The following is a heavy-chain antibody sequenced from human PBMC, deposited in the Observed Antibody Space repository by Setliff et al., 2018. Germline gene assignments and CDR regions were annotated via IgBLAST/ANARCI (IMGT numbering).Heavy chain of an antibody. CDR3: AYDSSGYYPGY. V-gene: IGHV1-18*01. Sequence: GASVKVSCKDSGYTFSTYGISWVRQAPGQGLEWMGWISAYNGNTNYAQRFQGRVTMTTDTSTSTAYMELRSLRSDDTAVYICAYDSSGYYPGYWGQGTLVTVSS. J-gene: IGHJ4*02. D-gene: IGHD3-22*01. CDR1: GYTFSTYG. CDR2: ISAYNGNT.